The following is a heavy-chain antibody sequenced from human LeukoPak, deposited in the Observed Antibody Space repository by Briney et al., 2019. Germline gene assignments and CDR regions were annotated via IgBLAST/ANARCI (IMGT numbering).Heavy chain of an antibody. CDR1: GYSFTSYW. J-gene: IGHJ4*02. V-gene: IGHV5-51*01. D-gene: IGHD3-3*01. CDR3: ARRYYDFWSGYYTYYFDY. CDR2: IYPGDSDT. Sequence: GESLKISCKGSGYSFTSYWIGWVRQMPGKGLEWMGSIYPGDSDTRYSPSFQGQVTISADKSISTAYLQWSSLKASDTAMYYCARRYYDFWSGYYTYYFDYWGQGTLVTVSS.